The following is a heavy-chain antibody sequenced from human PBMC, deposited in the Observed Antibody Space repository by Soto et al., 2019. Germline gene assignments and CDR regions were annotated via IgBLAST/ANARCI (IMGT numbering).Heavy chain of an antibody. V-gene: IGHV3-66*04. Sequence: LSLTCAASGFTVRSNYMSWVRQAPGKGLEWVSVIYSGGSTYYADSVKGRFTISRDNSKNTLYLQMNSLRAEDTAVYYCARLPAAIVTPGLYYYYYMDVWGKGTTVTVSS. D-gene: IGHD2-2*02. CDR2: IYSGGST. CDR3: ARLPAAIVTPGLYYYYYMDV. J-gene: IGHJ6*03. CDR1: GFTVRSNY.